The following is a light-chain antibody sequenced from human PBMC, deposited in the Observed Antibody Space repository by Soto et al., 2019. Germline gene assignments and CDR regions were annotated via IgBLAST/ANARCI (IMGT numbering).Light chain of an antibody. CDR2: GAS. CDR1: QSVSSN. Sequence: EIVMTQSPATLSVSPGERATLSCRASQSVSSNLAWYQQKPGQAPRLLIYGASTRATGIPARFSGSGSGTEFTLTISRLQSEDFAVYYCQQYNNWPPRFGQGTKLEIK. V-gene: IGKV3-15*01. CDR3: QQYNNWPPR. J-gene: IGKJ2*03.